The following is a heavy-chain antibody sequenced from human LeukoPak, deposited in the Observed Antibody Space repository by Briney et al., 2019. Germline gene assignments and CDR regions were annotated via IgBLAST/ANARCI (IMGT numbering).Heavy chain of an antibody. D-gene: IGHD2-21*02. J-gene: IGHJ4*02. Sequence: GGSLRLSCAASGFTFSSYSMNWVRQAPGKGLEWVSYISSSSSTIYYADSVKGRFTISRDNAKNSLYLQMNSLRDEDTAVYYCARDYYCGGDCYPYYFDYWGQGALVTVSS. CDR2: ISSSSSTI. V-gene: IGHV3-48*02. CDR3: ARDYYCGGDCYPYYFDY. CDR1: GFTFSSYS.